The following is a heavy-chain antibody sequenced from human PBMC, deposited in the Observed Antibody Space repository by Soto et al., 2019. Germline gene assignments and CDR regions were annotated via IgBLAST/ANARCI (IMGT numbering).Heavy chain of an antibody. J-gene: IGHJ4*02. V-gene: IGHV3-21*01. CDR3: ARGEWGDYTPTVDY. CDR1: GFTFSSYS. Sequence: EVQLVESGGGLVKPGGSLRLSCAASGFTFSSYSMNWVRQAPGKGLEWVSSISSSSSYIYYADSVKGRFTISRDNAKNSLYLQMNSLRAEDTAVYYCARGEWGDYTPTVDYWGQGTLVTVSS. CDR2: ISSSSSYI. D-gene: IGHD4-17*01.